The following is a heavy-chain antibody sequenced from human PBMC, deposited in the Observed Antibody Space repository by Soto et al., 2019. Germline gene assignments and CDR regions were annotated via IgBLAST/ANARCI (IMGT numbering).Heavy chain of an antibody. D-gene: IGHD2-15*01. CDR1: GYTFGKYG. J-gene: IGHJ4*02. Sequence: ASVPVSGNASGYTFGKYGISWVRQAPGQGLEWVGWISVYHGNTVHAQKFRGRVNMTTDTSTSTAYMELGSLKSDGTAIYYCAKDCSGASCGFDIWGQGTLVTVSS. CDR3: AKDCSGASCGFDI. V-gene: IGHV1-18*01. CDR2: ISVYHGNT.